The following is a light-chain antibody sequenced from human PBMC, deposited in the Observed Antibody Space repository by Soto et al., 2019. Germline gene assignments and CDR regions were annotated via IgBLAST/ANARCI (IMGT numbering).Light chain of an antibody. CDR3: QQYNNWPT. V-gene: IGKV3-15*01. Sequence: EIVMTQSPATLSVSPVERATLSCRAGESISNNLAWYQQKPGQAPRLLIYGAATRAAGVPARFSGRGSGTDFTLTISSLQSEDFALYFCQQYNNWPTFSQGTKVDIK. CDR2: GAA. J-gene: IGKJ1*01. CDR1: ESISNN.